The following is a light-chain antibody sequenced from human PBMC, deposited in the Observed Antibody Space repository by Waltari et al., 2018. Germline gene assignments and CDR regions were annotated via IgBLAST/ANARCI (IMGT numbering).Light chain of an antibody. Sequence: SYDLIPSPSVSVSPGQTATITCSGDDLEIKYVCWCQQRPGHSPVLVIYEEVRRPSESLPRFSGSNSGNTATLTISGTQPMEEADYCCQEWDSGVAGVFGTGTKVTVL. CDR2: EEV. V-gene: IGLV3-1*01. CDR3: QEWDSGVAGV. J-gene: IGLJ1*01. CDR1: DLEIKY.